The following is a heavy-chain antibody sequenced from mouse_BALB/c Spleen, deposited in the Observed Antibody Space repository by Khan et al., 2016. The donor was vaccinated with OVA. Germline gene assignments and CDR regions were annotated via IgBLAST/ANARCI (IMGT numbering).Heavy chain of an antibody. D-gene: IGHD1-1*01. CDR2: INTSTDYA. V-gene: IGHV1-7*01. CDR1: GYTFTSYG. Sequence: VQLLESGAELAKPGASMKISCKASGYTFTSYGMHWVQQRPGQGLEWIGYINTSTDYAEYTQKFKDRVTFTADKSSSTAYMQMTSLTSEDSAVYCGVNQGSRRAWFAYRG. J-gene: IGHJ3*01. CDR3: VNQGSRRAWFAY.